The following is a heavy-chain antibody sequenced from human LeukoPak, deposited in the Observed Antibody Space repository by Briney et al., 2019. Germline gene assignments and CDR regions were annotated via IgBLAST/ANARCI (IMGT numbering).Heavy chain of an antibody. D-gene: IGHD2-15*01. V-gene: IGHV3-33*01. CDR2: IWYDGSKR. Sequence: GGSLRLSCAASGFTFSSHGMHWVRQAPGKGREWVAVIWYDGSKRYYADSVKGRFTISRDDSKNTLYLQMNSLRDEDTAVYYCARDPASSFDYWGQGTLVTVSS. CDR1: GFTFSSHG. J-gene: IGHJ4*02. CDR3: ARDPASSFDY.